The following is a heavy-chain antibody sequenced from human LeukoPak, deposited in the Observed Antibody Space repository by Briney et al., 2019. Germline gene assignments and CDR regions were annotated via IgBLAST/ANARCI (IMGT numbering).Heavy chain of an antibody. J-gene: IGHJ4*02. Sequence: GGSLRLSCAASGFTFSSYAMHWVRQAPGKGLEWVAVISYDGSNKYYADSVKGRFTISRDNAKNSLYLQMNSLRAEDTALYYCAKDITLDYGDYEDYFDYWGQGTLVTVSS. D-gene: IGHD4-17*01. CDR2: ISYDGSNK. CDR1: GFTFSSYA. CDR3: AKDITLDYGDYEDYFDY. V-gene: IGHV3-30-3*01.